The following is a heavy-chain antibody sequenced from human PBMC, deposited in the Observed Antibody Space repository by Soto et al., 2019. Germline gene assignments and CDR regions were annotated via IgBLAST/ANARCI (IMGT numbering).Heavy chain of an antibody. CDR3: ARESDGGPKATRRYNWFGP. V-gene: IGHV4-59*01. Sequence: LFLTCAVSGGSISSDYWSWIRQPPGEGLERIGHISYSGTTNYNPSLQSRVTTSLDTSQNHFSLRLSSVTAADPPVHHRARESDGGPKATRRYNWFGPWGQGTLGTVSS. CDR2: ISYSGTT. D-gene: IGHD3-9*01. J-gene: IGHJ5*02. CDR1: GGSISSDY.